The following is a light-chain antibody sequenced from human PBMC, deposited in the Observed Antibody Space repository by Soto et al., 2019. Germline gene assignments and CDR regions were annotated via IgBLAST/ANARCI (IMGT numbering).Light chain of an antibody. V-gene: IGKV1-9*01. Sequence: DNQLTQSPSFLSPSIGESVTIPCRASQVISTSLAWYQVKPGKAPKLLIYAASTLESGVPSRFSATVSGTEFSLTITSLQPEDFATYYCQQLFDSPITFGQGTRLEIK. J-gene: IGKJ5*01. CDR2: AAS. CDR3: QQLFDSPIT. CDR1: QVISTS.